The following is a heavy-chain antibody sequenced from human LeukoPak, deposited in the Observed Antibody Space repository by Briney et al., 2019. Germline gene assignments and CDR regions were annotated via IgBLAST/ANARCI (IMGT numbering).Heavy chain of an antibody. Sequence: PGGSLRLSCAASGFTFSTFAMSWVRQAPGKGLEWVSGISSNGGNTHYADSVKGRFTISRDNSKNTLYLQMNSLGADDTAIYYCAKRDYEFLTGYYAYYDYWGQGALVTVSS. D-gene: IGHD3-9*01. V-gene: IGHV3-23*01. CDR2: ISSNGGNT. CDR1: GFTFSTFA. J-gene: IGHJ4*02. CDR3: AKRDYEFLTGYYAYYDY.